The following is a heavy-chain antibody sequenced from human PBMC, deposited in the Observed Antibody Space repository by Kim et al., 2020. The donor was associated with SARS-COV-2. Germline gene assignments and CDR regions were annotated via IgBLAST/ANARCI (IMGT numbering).Heavy chain of an antibody. Sequence: GSLRLSCAASGFTFSSYEMNWVRQAPGKGLEWVSYISRSGSTIYYVDSVKGRFTISRDNAKNSLYLQMNSLRAEDTAVYYCARDRGGVASSITYWYFDLWGRGSVVTVSS. CDR1: GFTFSSYE. CDR2: ISRSGSTI. D-gene: IGHD3-3*02. J-gene: IGHJ2*01. CDR3: ARDRGGVASSITYWYFDL. V-gene: IGHV3-48*03.